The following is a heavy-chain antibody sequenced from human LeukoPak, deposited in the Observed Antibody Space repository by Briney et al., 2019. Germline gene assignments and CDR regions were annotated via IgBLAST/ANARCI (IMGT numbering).Heavy chain of an antibody. V-gene: IGHV3-21*01. CDR1: GFTFSSYS. J-gene: IGHJ3*02. CDR2: ISSSSSYI. CDR3: ASLTPINQAFDI. D-gene: IGHD5-24*01. Sequence: GGSLRLSCAASGFTFSSYSMNWVRQAPGKGLEWVSSISSSSSYIYYADSVKGRFTISRDNAKNSLYLQMNSLRAEDTAVYYCASLTPINQAFDIWGQGTMVTVSS.